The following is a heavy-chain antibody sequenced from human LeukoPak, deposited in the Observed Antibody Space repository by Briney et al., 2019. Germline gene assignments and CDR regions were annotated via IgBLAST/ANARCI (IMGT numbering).Heavy chain of an antibody. CDR3: SWNSVGYYYYHMDV. J-gene: IGHJ6*03. V-gene: IGHV1-69*05. CDR2: IIPIFGTA. CDR1: GGTFSSYA. D-gene: IGHD1-7*01. Sequence: GSSVKVSCKASGGTFSSYAISWVRQAPGQGLEWMGGIIPIFGTANYAQKFQGRVTITTDESTSTAYMELSSLRTEDTAVYYCSWNSVGYYYYHMDVWGKGTTVTVSS.